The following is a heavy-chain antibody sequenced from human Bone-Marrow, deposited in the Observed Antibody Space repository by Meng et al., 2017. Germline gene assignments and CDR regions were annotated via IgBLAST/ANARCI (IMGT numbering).Heavy chain of an antibody. Sequence: GGSLRLSCAASGFTFSSYWMSWVRQAPGQGLEWMGWINPNSGGTNYAQKFQGRVTMTRDTSISTAYMELSRLRSDDTAVYYCARSRSGSYYHYFDYWGQGTLVTVSS. J-gene: IGHJ4*02. CDR1: GFTFSSYW. V-gene: IGHV1-2*02. D-gene: IGHD3-10*01. CDR3: ARSRSGSYYHYFDY. CDR2: INPNSGGT.